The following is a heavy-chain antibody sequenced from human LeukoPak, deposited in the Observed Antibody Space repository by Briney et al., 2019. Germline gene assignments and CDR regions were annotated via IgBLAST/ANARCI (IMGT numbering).Heavy chain of an antibody. CDR3: AREGRRSDCSSTSCYAKLYNWFDP. CDR2: IYYSGST. J-gene: IGHJ5*02. V-gene: IGHV4-59*01. D-gene: IGHD2-2*01. CDR1: GGSISSYY. Sequence: SETLSLTCTVSGGSISSYYWSWIRQPPGKGLEWIGYIYYSGSTNYNPSLKSRVTISVDTSKNQFSLKLSSVTAADTVVYYCAREGRRSDCSSTSCYAKLYNWFDPWGQGTLVTVSS.